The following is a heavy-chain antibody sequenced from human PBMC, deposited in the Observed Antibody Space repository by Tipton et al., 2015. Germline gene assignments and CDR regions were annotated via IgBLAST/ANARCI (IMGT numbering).Heavy chain of an antibody. J-gene: IGHJ4*02. D-gene: IGHD5-12*01. Sequence: SLRLSCAASGFTFSSYAMSWVRQAPEKGLEWVSAISGSGGNTYYADSVKGRFTFSRDNAKNSLYLQMNSLRAEDTAVYYCARSGGYGWDSWGQGTLVTVSS. V-gene: IGHV3-23*01. CDR1: GFTFSSYA. CDR3: ARSGGYGWDS. CDR2: ISGSGGNT.